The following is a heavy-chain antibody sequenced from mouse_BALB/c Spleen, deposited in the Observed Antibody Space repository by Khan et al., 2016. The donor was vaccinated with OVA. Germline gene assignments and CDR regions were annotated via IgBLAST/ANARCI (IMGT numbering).Heavy chain of an antibody. Sequence: QVQLQQSGTELARPGASVKMSCKASGYTFANYAMHWVKQRPGQGLEWIGYINPSTGYTNYNQNFSDKATLTTDRSSSTAYMQLSSLTSDDSAVYYGVRIPIPPYDFDYWGQGTTLTVSS. D-gene: IGHD2-14*01. CDR2: INPSTGYT. V-gene: IGHV1-4*01. CDR1: GYTFANYA. J-gene: IGHJ2*01. CDR3: VRIPIPPYDFDY.